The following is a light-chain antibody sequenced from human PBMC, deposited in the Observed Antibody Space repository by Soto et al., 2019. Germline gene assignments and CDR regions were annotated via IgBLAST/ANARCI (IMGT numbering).Light chain of an antibody. CDR2: DTS. CDR3: QQRRNWVS. CDR1: QTVDTY. V-gene: IGKV3-11*01. Sequence: LTQSPAIVSLSPGERATLSCTASQTVDTYIAWYQQRPGQPPRLLIHDTSHRASGVPARFRGSGSGTDFTLTITSLDPEDFAVYFCQQRRNWVSFGPGTRV. J-gene: IGKJ3*01.